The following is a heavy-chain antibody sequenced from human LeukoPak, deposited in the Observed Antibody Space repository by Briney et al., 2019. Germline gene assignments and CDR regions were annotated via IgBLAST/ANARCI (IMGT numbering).Heavy chain of an antibody. Sequence: GGSLRLSCAASGFTFSSYWMSWVRQAPGKGQEWVANTKQDGSDKYYVDSVKGRFTISRDNAKNSLYLQMNSLRTEDTAVYYCAKDRAAGVNDAFDIWGQGTMVTVSS. CDR3: AKDRAAGVNDAFDI. CDR2: TKQDGSDK. CDR1: GFTFSSYW. D-gene: IGHD6-13*01. V-gene: IGHV3-7*01. J-gene: IGHJ3*02.